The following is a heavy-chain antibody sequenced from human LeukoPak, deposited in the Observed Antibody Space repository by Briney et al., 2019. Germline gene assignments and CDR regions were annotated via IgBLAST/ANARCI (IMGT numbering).Heavy chain of an antibody. CDR3: AKDYYDSSGYYFPNWYFDF. V-gene: IGHV3-23*01. D-gene: IGHD3-22*01. CDR2: IGGSGVTT. J-gene: IGHJ2*01. CDR1: GFTFSSYA. Sequence: GGSLRLSCAASGFTFSSYAMSWVRQAPGKGLEWVSAIGGSGVTTYYADSVKGRFTISRDNSMHTLYLQMNSLRAEDTAVYYCAKDYYDSSGYYFPNWYFDFWGRGTLVTVSS.